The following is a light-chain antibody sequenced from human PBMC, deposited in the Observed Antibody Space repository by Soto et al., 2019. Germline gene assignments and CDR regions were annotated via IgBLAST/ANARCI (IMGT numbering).Light chain of an antibody. V-gene: IGKV3-20*01. CDR1: QSVSSTS. J-gene: IGKJ1*01. CDR3: QQYDGSPPLT. CDR2: GAS. Sequence: EIVLTQAPGTLSFSPGERATLSCRASQSVSSTSLAWYQQKPGQAPRLLIYGASNRAIGIPDRFSGSGSGTDFTLTISRLEPEDFAVYYCQQYDGSPPLTFGLGPKVEFK.